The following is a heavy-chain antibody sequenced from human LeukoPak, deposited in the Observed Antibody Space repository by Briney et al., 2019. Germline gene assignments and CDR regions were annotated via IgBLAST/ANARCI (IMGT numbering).Heavy chain of an antibody. CDR2: IYSDSSRT. CDR1: GFSFSTTW. CDR3: TKDAGYASDY. Sequence: GGSLRLSCAASGFSFSTTWMHWVRQAPGKGLEWVALIYSDSSRTTYADSVKGRFTISRDNAKNTVYLQMSSLRVEDTAVHFCTKDAGYASDYWGQGILVPVSS. D-gene: IGHD2-15*01. J-gene: IGHJ4*02. V-gene: IGHV3-74*01.